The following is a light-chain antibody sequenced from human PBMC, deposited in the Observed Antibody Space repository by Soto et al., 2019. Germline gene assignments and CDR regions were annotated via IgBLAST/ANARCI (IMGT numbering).Light chain of an antibody. Sequence: EIVMTQSPATLSVSPGERHTPSRRASQSVGNNLAWYQQKPGQAPRLLIYGAYTRATGIPARFSGSGSGTDFTLTISSLQSEDFAVYYCQHYNYWPPKTFGQGTKV. CDR3: QHYNYWPPKT. CDR1: QSVGNN. CDR2: GAY. J-gene: IGKJ1*01. V-gene: IGKV3-15*01.